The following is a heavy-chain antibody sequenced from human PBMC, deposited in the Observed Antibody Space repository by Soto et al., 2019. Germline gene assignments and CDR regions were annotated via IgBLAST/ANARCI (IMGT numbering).Heavy chain of an antibody. CDR2: IYPGDSDT. Sequence: HGESLKISCNGSGYSFTIYWIGWVRQMPGKGLEWMGIIYPGDSDTRYSPSFQGQVTISADKSISTAYLQWSSLKASDTAMYYCARQIGGRIAAAGRRFDYWGQGTLVTVSS. J-gene: IGHJ4*02. CDR3: ARQIGGRIAAAGRRFDY. CDR1: GYSFTIYW. V-gene: IGHV5-51*01. D-gene: IGHD6-13*01.